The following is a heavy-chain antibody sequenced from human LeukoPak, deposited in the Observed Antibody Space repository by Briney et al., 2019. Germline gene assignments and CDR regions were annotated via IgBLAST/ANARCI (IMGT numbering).Heavy chain of an antibody. V-gene: IGHV3-43D*04. J-gene: IGHJ4*02. CDR1: GFTFDDYA. Sequence: GGSLRLSCAASGFTFDDYAMHWVRQAPGKGLEWVSLISWDGGSTYYADSVKGRFTISRDNSKNSLYLQMNSLRAEDTASYYCAKGDCSSTSSCEYYFDYWGQGTLVTVSS. CDR2: ISWDGGST. CDR3: AKGDCSSTSSCEYYFDY. D-gene: IGHD2-2*01.